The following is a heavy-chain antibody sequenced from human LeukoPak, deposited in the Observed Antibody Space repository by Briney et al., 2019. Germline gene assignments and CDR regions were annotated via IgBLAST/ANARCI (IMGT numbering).Heavy chain of an antibody. CDR2: VYTSGST. J-gene: IGHJ6*03. D-gene: IGHD1-26*01. Sequence: PSETLSLTCTVSGDSLRSYYWSWIRQPAGKGLEWMGRVYTSGSTNYNPSLKSRVTMSIDTSKNQFSLKLNSVTAADTAVYYCARVRGSSGSYEYYHYMDVWGKGTTVTISS. CDR1: GDSLRSYY. CDR3: ARVRGSSGSYEYYHYMDV. V-gene: IGHV4-4*07.